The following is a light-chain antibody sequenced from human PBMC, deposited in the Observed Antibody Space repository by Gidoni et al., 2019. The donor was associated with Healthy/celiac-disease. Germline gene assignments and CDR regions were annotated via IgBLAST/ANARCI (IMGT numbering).Light chain of an antibody. CDR2: DVS. CDR3: SSYTSSSLWV. V-gene: IGLV2-14*03. Sequence: QSALTQPASVSGSPGQPITISCTGTSSDVGGYNYVSWYQQHPGKAPKLMIYDVSNRPSGVSNRFSGSKSGNTASLTISGLQAEDEADYYCSSYTSSSLWVFGGGTKLTVL. J-gene: IGLJ3*02. CDR1: SSDVGGYNY.